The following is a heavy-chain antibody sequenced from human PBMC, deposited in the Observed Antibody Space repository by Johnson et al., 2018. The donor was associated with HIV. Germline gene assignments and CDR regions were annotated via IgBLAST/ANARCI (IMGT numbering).Heavy chain of an antibody. CDR1: GFTVSSNY. V-gene: IGHV3-66*02. CDR3: AKDHDYGDAFDI. Sequence: VQLVESGGGLVQPGGSLRLSCAASGFTVSSNYMSWVRQAPGKGLEWVSVIYSGGSTYYADSVKGRFTIPRDNSKNPLYLQMNSLRAEDTAVYYCAKDHDYGDAFDIWGQGTMVTVSS. CDR2: IYSGGST. J-gene: IGHJ3*02. D-gene: IGHD4-17*01.